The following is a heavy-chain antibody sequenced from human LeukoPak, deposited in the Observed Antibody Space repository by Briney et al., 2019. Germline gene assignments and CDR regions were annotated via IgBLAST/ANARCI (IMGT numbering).Heavy chain of an antibody. CDR2: INHSGST. D-gene: IGHD3-10*01. J-gene: IGHJ5*02. Sequence: SETLSLTCAVYGGSFSGYYWSWIRQPPGKGLEWIGEINHSGSTNYNPSLKSRVTISVDTSKNQFSLKLSSVTAADTAVYYCARANHYYGSGSYRRFDPWGQGTLVTVSS. CDR1: GGSFSGYY. V-gene: IGHV4-34*01. CDR3: ARANHYYGSGSYRRFDP.